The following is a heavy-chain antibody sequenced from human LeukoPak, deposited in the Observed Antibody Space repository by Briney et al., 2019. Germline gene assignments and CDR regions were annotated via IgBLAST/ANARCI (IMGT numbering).Heavy chain of an antibody. CDR3: AKGSTDSRPYYFDF. D-gene: IGHD6-13*01. J-gene: IGHJ4*02. V-gene: IGHV3-23*01. CDR1: GFTFSNYV. CDR2: IIGSNT. Sequence: GGSLRLSCAASGFTFSNYVMSWVRQAPGKGLEWVSAIIGSNTYYADSVRGRFTTSRDNSNNTLFLQMDNLRADDTAVYYCAKGSTDSRPYYFDFWGQGTLVTVSS.